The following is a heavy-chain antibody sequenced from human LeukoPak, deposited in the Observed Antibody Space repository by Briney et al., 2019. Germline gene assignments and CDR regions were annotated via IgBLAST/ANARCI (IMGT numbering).Heavy chain of an antibody. V-gene: IGHV3-30*03. Sequence: GRSLRLSCAASGFTSSSYGMHWVRQAPGKGLEWVAVISYDGSNKYYADSVKGRFTISRDNSKNTLYLQMNSLRAEDTAVYYCARSIYCSSTSCRRYYFDYWGQGTLVTVSS. D-gene: IGHD2-2*01. J-gene: IGHJ4*02. CDR3: ARSIYCSSTSCRRYYFDY. CDR2: ISYDGSNK. CDR1: GFTSSSYG.